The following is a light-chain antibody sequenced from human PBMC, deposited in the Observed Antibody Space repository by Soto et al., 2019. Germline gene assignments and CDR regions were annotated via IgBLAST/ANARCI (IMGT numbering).Light chain of an antibody. CDR1: QSLVHSDGNNY. Sequence: DIVMTQTPLSSPVTLGQPASISCRSSQSLVHSDGNNYLSWLQQRPGQPPRLLIYKISTRFSGVSSRCSGSGAGTDITLKISRVEAEDDGVYYYMQAPQLYTFGQGTKLEIK. CDR3: MQAPQLYT. J-gene: IGKJ2*01. CDR2: KIS. V-gene: IGKV2-24*01.